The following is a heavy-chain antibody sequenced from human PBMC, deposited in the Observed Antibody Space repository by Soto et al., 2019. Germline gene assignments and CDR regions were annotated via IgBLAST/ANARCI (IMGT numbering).Heavy chain of an antibody. CDR3: AKDWRTGSSLFYYYYGMDV. CDR2: ISYDGSNK. V-gene: IGHV3-30*18. Sequence: GGSLRLSCAASGFTFSSYGMHWVRQAPGKGLEWVAVISYDGSNKYYADSVKGRFTISRDNSKNTLYLQMNSLRAEDTAVYYCAKDWRTGSSLFYYYYGMDVWGQGTTVTVSS. CDR1: GFTFSSYG. J-gene: IGHJ6*02. D-gene: IGHD2-8*02.